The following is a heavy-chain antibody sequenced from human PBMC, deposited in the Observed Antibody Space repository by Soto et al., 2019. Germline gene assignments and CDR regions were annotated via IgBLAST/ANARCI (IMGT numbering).Heavy chain of an antibody. V-gene: IGHV2-26*01. D-gene: IGHD1-26*01. Sequence: QVTLKESGPVLVKPTETLTLTCTVSGFSLSNARMGVSWIRQPPGKALEWLAHIFSNDEKSYSTSLKSRLTISKDTSKSQVVLTMTNMDPVDTATYYCARIQRELALTYYYYYGMDVWGQGTTVTVSS. CDR1: GFSLSNARMG. CDR2: IFSNDEK. J-gene: IGHJ6*02. CDR3: ARIQRELALTYYYYYGMDV.